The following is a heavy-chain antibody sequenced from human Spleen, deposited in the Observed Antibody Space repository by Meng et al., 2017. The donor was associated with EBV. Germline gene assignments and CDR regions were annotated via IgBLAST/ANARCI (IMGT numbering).Heavy chain of an antibody. CDR1: GGSFNSYA. Sequence: QVQLVQSGAEMKKPGASVKVSCKASGGSFNSYAISWVRQAPGQGLEWMGAFIPIFGTADYAQKFQGRVTITADESTSTVYMTLNSLRSEDTAVYYCARSLSGDPYFDYWGQGTLVTVSS. V-gene: IGHV1-69*13. D-gene: IGHD4-17*01. CDR2: FIPIFGTA. CDR3: ARSLSGDPYFDY. J-gene: IGHJ4*02.